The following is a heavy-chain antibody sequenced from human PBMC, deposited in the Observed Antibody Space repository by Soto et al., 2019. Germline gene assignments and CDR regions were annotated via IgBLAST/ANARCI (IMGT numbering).Heavy chain of an antibody. D-gene: IGHD6-13*01. J-gene: IGHJ5*02. CDR2: INHSGST. CDR3: ARGLGLPPGHLAAAGTGNWFDP. Sequence: SETLSLTCAVYGGSFSGYYWSWIRQPPGKGLEWIGEINHSGSTNYNPSLKSRVTISVDTSKNQFSLKLSSVTAADTAVYYCARGLGLPPGHLAAAGTGNWFDPWGQGTLVTVSS. CDR1: GGSFSGYY. V-gene: IGHV4-34*01.